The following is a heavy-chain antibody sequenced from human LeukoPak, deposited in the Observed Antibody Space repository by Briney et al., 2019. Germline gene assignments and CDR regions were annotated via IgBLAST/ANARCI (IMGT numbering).Heavy chain of an antibody. D-gene: IGHD3-16*02. Sequence: SETLSLTCTVSGGSISSYYWSWIRQPPGKGLEWIGSIYHSGSTYYNPSLKSRVTISVDTSKNQFSLKLSSVTAADTAVYYCAREASGDYVWGSYRFFDYWGQGTLVTVSS. J-gene: IGHJ4*02. CDR3: AREASGDYVWGSYRFFDY. V-gene: IGHV4-38-2*02. CDR1: GGSISSYY. CDR2: IYHSGST.